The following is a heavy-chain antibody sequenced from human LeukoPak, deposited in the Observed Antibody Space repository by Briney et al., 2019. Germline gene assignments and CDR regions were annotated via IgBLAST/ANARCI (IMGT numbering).Heavy chain of an antibody. CDR1: GFTFSSYA. Sequence: GGSLRLSCAASGFTFSSYAMSWVRQAPGRGLEWVSLISGSGGSTHHADSVKGRFTISRDNSKNTLYLQMNSLRAEDTAVYYCAKGYCASATCYSRLESWGQGTLVTVSS. CDR2: ISGSGGST. D-gene: IGHD2-2*01. J-gene: IGHJ5*01. V-gene: IGHV3-23*01. CDR3: AKGYCASATCYSRLES.